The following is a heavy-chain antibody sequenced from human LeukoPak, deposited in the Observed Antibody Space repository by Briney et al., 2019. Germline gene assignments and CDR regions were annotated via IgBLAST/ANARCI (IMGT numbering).Heavy chain of an antibody. V-gene: IGHV1-2*02. J-gene: IGHJ3*02. D-gene: IGHD5-12*01. CDR2: IYPKSGGT. Sequence: ASVKVSCKASGYTFTGHYMHWVRQAPGQGLEWMGWIYPKSGGTNYAQKFQSRVTMTRDTSITTAFMELNILKSVDTAVYYCVRDGYSGGAFDIWGQGTMVTVSS. CDR1: GYTFTGHY. CDR3: VRDGYSGGAFDI.